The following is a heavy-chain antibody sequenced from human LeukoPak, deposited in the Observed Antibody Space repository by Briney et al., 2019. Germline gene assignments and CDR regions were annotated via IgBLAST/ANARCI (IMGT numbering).Heavy chain of an antibody. CDR1: GFTVSSNY. J-gene: IGHJ6*03. V-gene: IGHV3-66*01. Sequence: GGSLRLSCAASGFTVSSNYMSWVRQAPGKGLEWVSVIYSGSSTYYADSVKGRFTISRDNSKNTLYLQMNSLRAEDTAVYYCARGYSSGWSYYMDVWGKGTTVTVSS. CDR2: IYSGSST. D-gene: IGHD6-19*01. CDR3: ARGYSSGWSYYMDV.